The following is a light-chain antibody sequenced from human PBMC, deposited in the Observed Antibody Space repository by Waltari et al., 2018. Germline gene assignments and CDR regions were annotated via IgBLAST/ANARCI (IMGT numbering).Light chain of an antibody. CDR3: MQALQSPLT. V-gene: IGKV2-28*01. J-gene: IGKJ4*01. CDR1: RSLLHSSGYNY. Sequence: DIVMTQSPLSLPVTPGEPASISCKSSRSLLHSSGYNYVDWYLQKPGQSPQLLISLGSNRASGVPDRFSGSGSGTDFPLKISRVEAEDVGVYYCMQALQSPLTFGGGTKVEIK. CDR2: LGS.